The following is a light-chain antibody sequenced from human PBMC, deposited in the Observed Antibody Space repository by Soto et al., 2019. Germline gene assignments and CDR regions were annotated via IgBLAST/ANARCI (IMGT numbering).Light chain of an antibody. CDR1: QSVSSN. Sequence: EIVMTQSPATLSVSPGERATLSCRASQSVSSNLAWYQQKPGQAPRLLIYGVSTRATGIPASFSGSGSGTEFTLTISSLQSEDFAVYYCQQYSNWPLTFGGGTKVEI. CDR2: GVS. CDR3: QQYSNWPLT. J-gene: IGKJ4*01. V-gene: IGKV3D-15*01.